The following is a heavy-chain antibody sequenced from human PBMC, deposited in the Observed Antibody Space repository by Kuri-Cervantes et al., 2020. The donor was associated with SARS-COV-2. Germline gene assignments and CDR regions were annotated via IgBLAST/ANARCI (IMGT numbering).Heavy chain of an antibody. V-gene: IGHV4-61*01. CDR1: GCSVSSGSYY. CDR3: ARVAAGTIEDYYYGMDV. J-gene: IGHJ6*02. CDR2: IYYTGST. D-gene: IGHD6-13*01. Sequence: SETLSLTCTVSGCSVSSGSYYWSWIRQPPGKGLEWIGYIYYTGSTNYSPSLKSRVTISVDTSKNQFSLKLSSVTAADTAVYYCARVAAGTIEDYYYGMDVWGQGTTVTVSS.